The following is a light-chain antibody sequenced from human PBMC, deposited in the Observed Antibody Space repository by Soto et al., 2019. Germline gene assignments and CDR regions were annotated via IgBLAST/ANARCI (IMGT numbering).Light chain of an antibody. V-gene: IGKV3-15*01. CDR3: QQFNIWPWS. CDR1: QNVATN. Sequence: EIVMTQSPATLSVSPGERVSLSCRASQNVATNFAWCQQRPGQAPRLLIYDASTRATGIPARFTGSGSGTEFTLTISSLQSEDFAVYYCQQFNIWPWSFGQGTKVEIK. CDR2: DAS. J-gene: IGKJ1*01.